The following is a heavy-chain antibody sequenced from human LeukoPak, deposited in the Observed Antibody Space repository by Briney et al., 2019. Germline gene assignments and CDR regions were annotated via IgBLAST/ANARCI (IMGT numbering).Heavy chain of an antibody. Sequence: PGGSLRLSCAASGFTFSSYAMSWVRQAPGKGLEWVSGISGSGGSTNYADSVKGRFTISRDNSKNTLYLQMNSLRAEDTAVYYCAKKFYSESGGLKQARTLDYWGQGTLVTVSS. CDR1: GFTFSSYA. V-gene: IGHV3-23*01. CDR2: ISGSGGST. J-gene: IGHJ4*02. CDR3: AKKFYSESGGLKQARTLDY. D-gene: IGHD2-15*01.